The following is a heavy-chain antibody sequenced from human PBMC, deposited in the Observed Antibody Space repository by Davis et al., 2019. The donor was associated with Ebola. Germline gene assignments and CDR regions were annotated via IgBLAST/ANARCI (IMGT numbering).Heavy chain of an antibody. CDR1: GYTFTSYY. J-gene: IGHJ4*02. V-gene: IGHV1-46*01. D-gene: IGHD3-22*01. Sequence: ASVKVSCKASGYTFTSYYMHWVRQAPGQGLEWMGIINPSGGSTSYAQKFQGRVTMTRDTSTSTAYMELRSLRSDDTAVYYCAREAGRDSSGYYRDYWGQGTLVTVSS. CDR3: AREAGRDSSGYYRDY. CDR2: INPSGGST.